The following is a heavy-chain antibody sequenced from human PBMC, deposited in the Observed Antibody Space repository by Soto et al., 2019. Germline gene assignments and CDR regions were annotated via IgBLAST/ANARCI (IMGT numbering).Heavy chain of an antibody. CDR3: ARLPSRHLVDY. CDR2: MFYGVST. V-gene: IGHV4-39*01. Sequence: SETLSLTCTVSGSSINSRGYYLGWIRHPPGKGLEWIGSMFYGVSTYYNASLKSRVTVSVDTSKNQFSLNLRSVTAADTAVYYCARLPSRHLVDYWGQGTLVTVSS. CDR1: GSSINSRGYY. J-gene: IGHJ4*02. D-gene: IGHD3-3*02.